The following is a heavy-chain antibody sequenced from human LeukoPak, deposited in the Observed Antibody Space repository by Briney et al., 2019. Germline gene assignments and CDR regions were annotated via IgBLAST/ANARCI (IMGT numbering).Heavy chain of an antibody. CDR2: IIPIFGTA. D-gene: IGHD6-6*01. Sequence: VASVKVSCKASGGTFSSYAISWVRQAPGQGLEWMGGIIPIFGTANYAQKFQGRVTITADESTSTAYMELSSLRSEDTAVYYCARGLDTSSSTPYFDYWGQGTLVTVSS. CDR3: ARGLDTSSSTPYFDY. J-gene: IGHJ4*02. CDR1: GGTFSSYA. V-gene: IGHV1-69*13.